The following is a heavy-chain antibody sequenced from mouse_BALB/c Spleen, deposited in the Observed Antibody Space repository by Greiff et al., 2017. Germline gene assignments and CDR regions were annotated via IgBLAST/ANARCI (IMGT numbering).Heavy chain of an antibody. D-gene: IGHD2-3*01. J-gene: IGHJ2*01. Sequence: DVQLQESGPSLVKPSQTLSLTCSVTGDSITSGYWNWIRQFPGNKLEWMGYISYDGSNNYNPSLKNRISITRDTSKNQFFLKLNSVTTEDTATYYCASSGYYPLDYWGQGTTLTVSS. CDR3: ASSGYYPLDY. V-gene: IGHV3-6*02. CDR2: ISYDGSN. CDR1: GDSITSGY.